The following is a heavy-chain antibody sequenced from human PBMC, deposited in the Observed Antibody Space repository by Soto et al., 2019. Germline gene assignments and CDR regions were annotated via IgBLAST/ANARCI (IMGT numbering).Heavy chain of an antibody. CDR3: ARHKSHRSYYDSSGPAG. J-gene: IGHJ4*02. D-gene: IGHD3-22*01. Sequence: SETLSLTCTVSGGSISSSSYYWGWIRQPPGKGLEWIGSIYYSGSTYYNPSLKSRVTISVDTSKNQFSLKLSSVTAADTAVYYCARHKSHRSYYDSSGPAGWGQGTLVTVSS. CDR1: GGSISSSSYY. V-gene: IGHV4-39*01. CDR2: IYYSGST.